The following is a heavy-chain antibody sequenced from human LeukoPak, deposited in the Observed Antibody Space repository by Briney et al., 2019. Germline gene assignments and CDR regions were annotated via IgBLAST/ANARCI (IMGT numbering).Heavy chain of an antibody. J-gene: IGHJ5*02. CDR1: GGSISSYY. D-gene: IGHD3-22*01. CDR2: IYYSGST. Sequence: PSETLSLTCTVSGGSISSYYWSWIRQPPGKGLEWTGYIYYSGSTNYNPSLKSRVTISVDTSKNQFSLKLSSVTAADTAVYYCARSTVKWLLNRVGPVAWFDPWGQGTLVTVSS. V-gene: IGHV4-59*01. CDR3: ARSTVKWLLNRVGPVAWFDP.